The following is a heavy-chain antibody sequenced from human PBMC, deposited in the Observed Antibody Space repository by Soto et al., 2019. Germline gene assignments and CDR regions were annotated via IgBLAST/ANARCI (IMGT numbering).Heavy chain of an antibody. CDR3: ARGLDGSGSYYTLTGPMDV. J-gene: IGHJ6*02. CDR2: ISAYNGNT. CDR1: GYTFTSYG. Sequence: QVQLVQSGAEVKKPGASVKVSCKASGYTFTSYGISWVRQAPGQGLEGLGWISAYNGNTNYAQKLQGRVTMTTDTSTSTAYMELRSLRSDDTAVYYCARGLDGSGSYYTLTGPMDVWGQGTTVTVSS. D-gene: IGHD3-10*01. V-gene: IGHV1-18*01.